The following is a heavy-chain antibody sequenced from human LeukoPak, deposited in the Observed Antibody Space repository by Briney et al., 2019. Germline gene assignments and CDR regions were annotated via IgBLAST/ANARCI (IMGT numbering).Heavy chain of an antibody. V-gene: IGHV3-21*01. CDR1: GFTFSSYG. CDR3: ARDADYYDSSGSSAEYFQH. Sequence: GGSLRLSCAASGFTFSSYGMHWVRQAPGKGLEWVSAISGSGGSTYYADSVKGRFTISRDNAKNSLYLQMNSLRAEDTAVYYCARDADYYDSSGSSAEYFQHWGQGTLVTVSS. CDR2: ISGSGGST. J-gene: IGHJ1*01. D-gene: IGHD3-22*01.